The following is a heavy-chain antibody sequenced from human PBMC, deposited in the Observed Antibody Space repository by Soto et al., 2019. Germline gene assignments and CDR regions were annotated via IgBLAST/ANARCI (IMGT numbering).Heavy chain of an antibody. CDR3: AKGRGEMNWANYYGLDV. CDR2: VTANGGST. D-gene: IGHD7-27*01. CDR1: GFTFSVYA. J-gene: IGHJ6*02. Sequence: EVQLLESGGGFVQPGGSLRLSCAATGFTFSVYAMTWVRQAPGKGLEWVSAVTANGGSTYSADSVKGRFTISRDNGDNTLSLQMDNLRTEDTATYFCAKGRGEMNWANYYGLDVWGQGTTVTVSS. V-gene: IGHV3-23*01.